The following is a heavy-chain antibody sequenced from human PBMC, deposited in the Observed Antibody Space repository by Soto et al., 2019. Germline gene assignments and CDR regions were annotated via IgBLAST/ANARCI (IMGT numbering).Heavy chain of an antibody. Sequence: QLQLQESGPGLVKPSETLSLTCTVSGGSLSSSSYYWGWIRQPPGKGLEWIGTIYYTGSTYYSPSLTSRVNVSVDTSKNLFSLELSSVTAADTAVYYGARRLHSSSWCYVDYWGQGTLVTVSS. CDR3: ARRLHSSSWCYVDY. CDR2: IYYTGST. J-gene: IGHJ4*02. V-gene: IGHV4-39*01. D-gene: IGHD6-13*01. CDR1: GGSLSSSSYY.